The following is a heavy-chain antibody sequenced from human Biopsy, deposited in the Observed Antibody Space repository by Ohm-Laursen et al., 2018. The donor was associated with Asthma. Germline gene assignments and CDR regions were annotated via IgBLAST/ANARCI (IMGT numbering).Heavy chain of an antibody. CDR1: GFSLSSYW. Sequence: SLRLSCAASGFSLSSYWMSWVRQAPGKGLEWVANIKQDGSEKYYVDSVKGRFSTSRDNAKNSLYLQMNSLRVEDTAVYYCARDGRWFDPWGQGTLVTVSS. J-gene: IGHJ5*02. V-gene: IGHV3-7*01. CDR3: ARDGRWFDP. CDR2: IKQDGSEK.